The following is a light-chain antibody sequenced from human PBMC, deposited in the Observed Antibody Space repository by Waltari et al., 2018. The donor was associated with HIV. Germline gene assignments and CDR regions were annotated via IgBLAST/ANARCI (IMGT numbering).Light chain of an antibody. J-gene: IGLJ3*02. CDR2: GND. CDR1: TSNIGYNY. Sequence: QYVLTQPPSASGTPGQRVTISCSGSTSNIGYNYVYWYQQFPGTAPKLLIYGNDQRPSGVPDRFSGSKSGTSASLAITGLRSEDEADYYCATWDDGLSGRRVFGGGTKLTVL. CDR3: ATWDDGLSGRRV. V-gene: IGLV1-47*01.